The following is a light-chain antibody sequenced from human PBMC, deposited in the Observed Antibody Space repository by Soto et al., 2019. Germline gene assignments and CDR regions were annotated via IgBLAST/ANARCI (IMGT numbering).Light chain of an antibody. V-gene: IGKV1-39*01. CDR2: ASS. CDR1: QTIRTY. CDR3: QQTYSIPFT. Sequence: DIQMTQSPSSLSASVGDRVTITCRASQTIRTYLNWYQQSPGKGPNLLIYASSSLQSGVPPRFRGGGSGTDFTLTISSLQPEDFATYYCQQTYSIPFTFGPGTRLEIK. J-gene: IGKJ5*01.